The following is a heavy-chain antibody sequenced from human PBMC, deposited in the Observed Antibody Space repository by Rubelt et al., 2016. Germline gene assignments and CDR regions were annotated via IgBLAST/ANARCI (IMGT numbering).Heavy chain of an antibody. CDR3: ARIDFNTWSPYFDY. J-gene: IGHJ4*02. CDR2: IYYSGST. CDR1: GGSISSYY. D-gene: IGHD2-8*02. Sequence: QVQLQESGPGLVKPWETLSLTCTVSGGSISSYYWSWIRQPPGKGLEWIGSIYYSGSTYYNPSLKSRVSISVDTSKNQFALKLSSVTAADTAVYYSARIDFNTWSPYFDYWGQGTLVTVSS. V-gene: IGHV4-59*12.